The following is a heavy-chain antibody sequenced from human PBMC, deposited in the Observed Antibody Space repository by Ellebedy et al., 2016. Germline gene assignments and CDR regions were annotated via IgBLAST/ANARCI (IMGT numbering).Heavy chain of an antibody. D-gene: IGHD3-10*01. CDR1: GFTFSSYS. CDR3: AREGVTRTFFFDY. Sequence: GESLKISXAASGFTFSSYSMNWVRQAPGKGLEWVSAINDSGSHTFYADSVKGRFTISRDKSKNTLYLQMNDLRAEDMAIYYCAREGVTRTFFFDYWGQGTLVTVSS. CDR2: INDSGSHT. J-gene: IGHJ4*02. V-gene: IGHV3-23*01.